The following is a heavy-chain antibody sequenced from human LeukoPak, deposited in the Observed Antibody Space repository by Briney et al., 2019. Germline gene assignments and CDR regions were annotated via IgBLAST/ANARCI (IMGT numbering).Heavy chain of an antibody. Sequence: ASVKVSCKASGYIFTDYYMHWVRQAPGQGLEWMGWINPNSGATNYAQKFQGTVTMTRGTSIRTAYMEVSRVRSDDTAVFYCAREGSGYPYWGQGTLVTVSS. J-gene: IGHJ4*02. V-gene: IGHV1-2*02. D-gene: IGHD3-22*01. CDR2: INPNSGAT. CDR3: AREGSGYPY. CDR1: GYIFTDYY.